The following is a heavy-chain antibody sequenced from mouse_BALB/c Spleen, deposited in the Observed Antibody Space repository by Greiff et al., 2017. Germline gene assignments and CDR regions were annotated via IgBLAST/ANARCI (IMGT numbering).Heavy chain of an antibody. D-gene: IGHD5-5*01. Sequence: EVKVVESGGGLVKPGGSLKLSCAASGFTFSDYYMYWVRQTPEKRLEWVATISDGGSYTYYPDIVKGRFTISRDNAKNNLYLQMSSLKSEDTAMYYCARELPFAYWGQGTLVTVSA. CDR3: ARELPFAY. J-gene: IGHJ3*01. CDR1: GFTFSDYY. V-gene: IGHV5-4*02. CDR2: ISDGGSYT.